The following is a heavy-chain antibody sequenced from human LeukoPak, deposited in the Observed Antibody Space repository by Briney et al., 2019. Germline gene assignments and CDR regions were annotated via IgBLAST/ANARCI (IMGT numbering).Heavy chain of an antibody. CDR1: GFAFSSSW. J-gene: IGHJ4*02. Sequence: GGSLRLSCAASGFAFSSSWMSWVRQAPGKGLEWVALIQNDGAKTNYADSVRGRFTISRDNSRSTVYLQMNSLKPDDTAVYYCATQTITLVVVISPFDYWGQGALVTVSS. V-gene: IGHV3-30*02. CDR2: IQNDGAKT. CDR3: ATQTITLVVVISPFDY. D-gene: IGHD3-22*01.